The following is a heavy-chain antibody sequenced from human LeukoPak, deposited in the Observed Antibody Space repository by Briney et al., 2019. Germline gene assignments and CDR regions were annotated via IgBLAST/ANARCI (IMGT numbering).Heavy chain of an antibody. Sequence: PSETLSLTCTVSGGSLSSYYWSWIRQPPGKGLEWIGYIYYSGSTNYNPSLKSRVTISVDTSKNQFSLKLSSVTAADTAVYYCARVYDFWSGYFYYYYMDVWGKGTTVTVSS. CDR2: IYYSGST. V-gene: IGHV4-59*01. CDR3: ARVYDFWSGYFYYYYMDV. J-gene: IGHJ6*03. D-gene: IGHD3-3*01. CDR1: GGSLSSYY.